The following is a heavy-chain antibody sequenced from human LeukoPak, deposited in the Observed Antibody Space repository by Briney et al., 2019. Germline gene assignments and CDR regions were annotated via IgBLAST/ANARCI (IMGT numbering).Heavy chain of an antibody. J-gene: IGHJ6*03. CDR1: GGSISSYY. Sequence: SETMSLTCTVSGGSISSYYWSWIRQPPGKGLEWIGYLYYSGSTNYNPFLKSRVTISLDTSKNQVSLKLSSVTAADTAVYYCARLQPGAGYYYMDVWAKGTTVTISS. D-gene: IGHD2-2*01. V-gene: IGHV4-59*01. CDR3: ARLQPGAGYYYMDV. CDR2: LYYSGST.